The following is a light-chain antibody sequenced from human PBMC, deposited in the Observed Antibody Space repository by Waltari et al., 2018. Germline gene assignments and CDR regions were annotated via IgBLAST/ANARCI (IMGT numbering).Light chain of an antibody. CDR3: QQYGSSSH. Sequence: DIQMTQSPSSLSASVGDRVSITCRTSQTISSYLNCYKQKPGKAPNLLIYAASSLQSGVPSRFSGSGSGTDFTLTISSLQSEDFATYYCQQYGSSSHFGGGTKVEIK. CDR1: QTISSY. V-gene: IGKV1-39*01. CDR2: AAS. J-gene: IGKJ4*01.